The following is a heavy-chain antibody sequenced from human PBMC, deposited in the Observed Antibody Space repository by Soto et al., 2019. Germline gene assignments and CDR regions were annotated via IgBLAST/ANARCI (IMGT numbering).Heavy chain of an antibody. CDR2: IYHIGSP. V-gene: IGHV4-31*03. CDR3: VRDRALDSSGHWFDT. D-gene: IGHD3-22*01. CDR1: GRPVSSGGYY. Sequence: TLSLTSTVSGRPVSSGGYYWTWIRQHPGRGLEWIGYIYHIGSPYYNPSLENRVTISLDTSKNQFSLNLTSVTAADTAIYYCVRDRALDSSGHWFDTWGQGTLVTVSS. J-gene: IGHJ5*02.